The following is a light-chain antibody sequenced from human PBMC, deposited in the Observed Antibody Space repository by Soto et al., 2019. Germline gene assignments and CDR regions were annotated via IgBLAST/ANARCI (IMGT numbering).Light chain of an antibody. V-gene: IGLV2-23*02. CDR2: EVS. Sequence: QSALTQPASVSGSPGQSITISCAGTSSDVGRYNLVSWFQQHPGKAPKLMLYEVSKGPSGVSNRFSGSKSGNTASLTISGLQAEAEADYYCCSYAASTTWVFGGGTKLTVL. CDR1: SSDVGRYNL. J-gene: IGLJ3*02. CDR3: CSYAASTTWV.